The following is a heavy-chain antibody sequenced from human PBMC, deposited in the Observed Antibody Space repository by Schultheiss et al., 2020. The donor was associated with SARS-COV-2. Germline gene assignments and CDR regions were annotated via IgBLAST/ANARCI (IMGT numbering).Heavy chain of an antibody. CDR3: ARDDPYYYDIGFDY. D-gene: IGHD3-22*01. Sequence: GGSLRLSCVASGFTFSSNWMHWVRQAPGKGLVWVSRIKSDGSSTSYADSVKGRFTISRDNAKNSLYLQMNSLRAEDTAVYYCARDDPYYYDIGFDYWGQGTLVTVSS. J-gene: IGHJ4*02. CDR1: GFTFSSNW. V-gene: IGHV3-74*01. CDR2: IKSDGSST.